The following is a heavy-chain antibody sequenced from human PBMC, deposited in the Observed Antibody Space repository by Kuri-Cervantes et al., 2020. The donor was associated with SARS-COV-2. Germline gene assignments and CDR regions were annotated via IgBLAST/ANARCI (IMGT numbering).Heavy chain of an antibody. D-gene: IGHD6-13*01. J-gene: IGHJ4*02. V-gene: IGHV3-53*01. Sequence: GESLKISCAASGFTVSSNYMSWVRQAPGKGLEWVSIIYGGGSTYYADSVKGRFTISRDNSKNTLYLQMNSLRAEDTAAYYCARGYEARYSSSWYLDYWGQGTLVTVSS. CDR2: IYGGGST. CDR3: ARGYEARYSSSWYLDY. CDR1: GFTVSSNY.